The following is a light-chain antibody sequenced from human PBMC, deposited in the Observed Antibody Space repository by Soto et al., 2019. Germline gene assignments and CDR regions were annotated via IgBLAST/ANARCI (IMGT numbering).Light chain of an antibody. CDR3: QERNRWPRGT. J-gene: IGKJ4*01. V-gene: IGKV3-11*01. CDR2: DAS. Sequence: EIVLTQSPATLSLSPGERATLSCRASQSVSTYLAWYQHKPGQAPRLLIYDASSRATGIPARFSASGSGTDFTLTISSLEPEDFAVYFCQERNRWPRGTFGAGTKVDIK. CDR1: QSVSTY.